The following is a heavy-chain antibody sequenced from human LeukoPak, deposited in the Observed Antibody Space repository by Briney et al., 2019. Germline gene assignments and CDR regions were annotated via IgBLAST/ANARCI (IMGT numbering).Heavy chain of an antibody. Sequence: SETLSLTCAVSGGSISSGGYSWSWIRQPPGKGLEWIGYIYHSGSTYYNPSLKSRVTISVDRSKNQFSLKLSSVTAADTAVYYCARAGLGYCSGGSCYYWFDPWGQGTLVTVSS. J-gene: IGHJ5*02. CDR3: ARAGLGYCSGGSCYYWFDP. CDR2: IYHSGST. CDR1: GGSISSGGYS. V-gene: IGHV4-30-2*01. D-gene: IGHD2-15*01.